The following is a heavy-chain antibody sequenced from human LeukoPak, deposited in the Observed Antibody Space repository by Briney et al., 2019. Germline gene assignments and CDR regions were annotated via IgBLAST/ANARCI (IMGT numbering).Heavy chain of an antibody. CDR1: GYTLASYG. D-gene: IGHD6-19*01. CDR2: ISAYNGNT. J-gene: IGHJ4*02. V-gene: IGHV1-18*01. CDR3: ATQWLGFWVYY. Sequence: ASVKVSCKASGYTLASYGISWVRQAPGQGLEWMGWISAYNGNTNYAQKLQGRVTMTTDTSTSTAYMELRSLRSEDTAVYYCATQWLGFWVYYWGQGTLVTVSS.